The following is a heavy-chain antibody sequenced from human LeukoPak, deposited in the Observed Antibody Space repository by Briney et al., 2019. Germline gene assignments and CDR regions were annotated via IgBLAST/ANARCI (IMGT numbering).Heavy chain of an antibody. CDR3: AREVAGAFDY. J-gene: IGHJ4*02. D-gene: IGHD6-19*01. CDR1: GFTFSSYS. CDR2: ITSSSSYI. Sequence: GGSLRLSCSASGFTFSSYSMNWVRQAPGKGLEWVSSITSSSSYIYYADSVKGRFTISRDNAKNSLYLQMNSLRAEDTAVYYCAREVAGAFDYWGQGTLVTVSS. V-gene: IGHV3-21*01.